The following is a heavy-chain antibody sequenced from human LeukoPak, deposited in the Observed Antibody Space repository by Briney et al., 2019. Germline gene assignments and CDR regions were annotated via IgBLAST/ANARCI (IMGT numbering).Heavy chain of an antibody. CDR2: ISYDGDNK. V-gene: IGHV3-30*03. CDR1: GFTFSSYG. CDR3: AIVAGSDPFDI. J-gene: IGHJ3*02. D-gene: IGHD6-13*01. Sequence: GGSLRLSCAASGFTFSSYGMHWVRQAPGKGLEWVAVISYDGDNKYYADSVKGRFTISRDNSKNTLYLQMNSLRAEDTAVYYCAIVAGSDPFDIWGQGTMVTVSS.